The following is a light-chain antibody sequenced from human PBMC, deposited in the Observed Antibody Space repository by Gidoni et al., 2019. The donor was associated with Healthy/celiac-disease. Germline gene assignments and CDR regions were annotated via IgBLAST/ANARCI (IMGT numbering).Light chain of an antibody. V-gene: IGKV3-20*01. CDR3: QQYGSSPKYT. Sequence: EILLTQSPGPLSLSPGERATLSCRASQSVSSSSLAWYQQKPGQAPRLLIYGASSRATGIPDRFSGSGSGTDFTLTISRLEPEEFAVYYCQQYGSSPKYTFGQGTKLEIK. J-gene: IGKJ2*01. CDR1: QSVSSSS. CDR2: GAS.